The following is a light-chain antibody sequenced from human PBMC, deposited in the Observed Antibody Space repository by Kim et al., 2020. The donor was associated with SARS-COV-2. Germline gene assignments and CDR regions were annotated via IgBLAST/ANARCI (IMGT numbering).Light chain of an antibody. CDR2: EAS. Sequence: DIQMTQSPSSVSASVGDRVIITCRASQGIGRWLDWYQQKPGKAPDLLIYEASNLQSGVPSRFSGSGSGTDFTLTINTLQPEDFATYYCQQADSLPSTFGQGTRLEIK. CDR1: QGIGRW. J-gene: IGKJ5*01. V-gene: IGKV1-12*01. CDR3: QQADSLPST.